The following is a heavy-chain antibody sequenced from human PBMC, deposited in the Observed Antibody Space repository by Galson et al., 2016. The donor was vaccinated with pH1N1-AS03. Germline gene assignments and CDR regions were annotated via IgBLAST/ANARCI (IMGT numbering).Heavy chain of an antibody. J-gene: IGHJ4*02. CDR3: AKDRVYDDSQWVFDY. CDR2: VVTSGVT. Sequence: SLRLSCAASGFRLTSIAMTWVRQAPGKGLEWVSGVVTSGVTYFADSVKGRLSISRDDSKNTMYLQMDSLGVEDTAIYYCAKDRVYDDSQWVFDYWGQGNPVTVSS. CDR1: GFRLTSIA. D-gene: IGHD5/OR15-5a*01. V-gene: IGHV3-23*01.